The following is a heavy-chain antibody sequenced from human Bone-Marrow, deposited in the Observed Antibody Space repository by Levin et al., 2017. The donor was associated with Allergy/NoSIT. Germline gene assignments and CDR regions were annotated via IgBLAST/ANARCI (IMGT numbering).Heavy chain of an antibody. CDR1: GFTFNNAW. CDR2: VKSKTDGGTT. V-gene: IGHV3-15*01. CDR3: STTVYCSGGRCNSYYYGLDV. J-gene: IGHJ6*02. D-gene: IGHD2-15*01. Sequence: PGGSLRLSCAVSGFTFNNAWMNWVRQAPGKGLEWVGRVKSKTDGGTTDYAAPVKGRFTISRDDPKNTVNLQMNSLKTEDTAVYYCSTTVYCSGGRCNSYYYGLDVWGQGTTVTVSS.